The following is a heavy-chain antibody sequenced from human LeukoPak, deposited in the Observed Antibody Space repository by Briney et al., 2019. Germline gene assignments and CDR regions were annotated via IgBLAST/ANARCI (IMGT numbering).Heavy chain of an antibody. CDR1: GGSFNGYY. CDR3: AREEGVYYYYMDV. V-gene: IGHV4-34*01. J-gene: IGHJ6*03. CDR2: INHSGST. Sequence: SETLSLTCAAYGGSFNGYYWSWMRQPPGKGLEWIVEINHSGSTNYNPSLKSRVTISVDTSKNQFSLRLSSVTAADTAVFYCAREEGVYYYYMDVWGKGTTVSVSS.